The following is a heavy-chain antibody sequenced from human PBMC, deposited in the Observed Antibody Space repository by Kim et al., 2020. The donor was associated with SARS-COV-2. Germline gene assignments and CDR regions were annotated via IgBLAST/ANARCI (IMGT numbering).Heavy chain of an antibody. V-gene: IGHV4-34*01. D-gene: IGHD6-19*01. Sequence: RVTISVDTSKNQFSLKLSSVTAADTAVYYCARPGHAPVLAVAESRRAFDIWGQGTMVTVSS. J-gene: IGHJ3*02. CDR3: ARPGHAPVLAVAESRRAFDI.